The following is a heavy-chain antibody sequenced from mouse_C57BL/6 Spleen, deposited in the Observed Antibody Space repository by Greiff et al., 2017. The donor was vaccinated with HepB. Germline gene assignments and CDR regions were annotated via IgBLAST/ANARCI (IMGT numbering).Heavy chain of an antibody. CDR1: GYTFTDYY. Sequence: VQLQQSGPELVKPGASVKISCKASGYTFTDYYMNWVKQSHGKSLEWIGDINPNNGGTSYNQKFKGKATLTVDKSSSTAYMELRSLTSEDSAVYYCANGNYYGTNWYFDVWGTGTTVTVSS. CDR2: INPNNGGT. D-gene: IGHD1-1*01. V-gene: IGHV1-26*01. J-gene: IGHJ1*03. CDR3: ANGNYYGTNWYFDV.